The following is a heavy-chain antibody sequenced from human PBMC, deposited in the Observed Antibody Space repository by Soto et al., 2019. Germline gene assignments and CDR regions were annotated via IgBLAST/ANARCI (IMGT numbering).Heavy chain of an antibody. D-gene: IGHD3-10*01. CDR2: INHSGST. CDR3: ARGWFGVPNFDY. CDR1: GGSFSGYY. J-gene: IGHJ4*02. Sequence: SETLSLTCAVYGGSFSGYYWSWIRQPPGKGLEWIGEINHSGSTNYDPSIKSRVTISVDTSKNQLSLKLSSVTAADTAVYYCARGWFGVPNFDYWGQGTLVTVSS. V-gene: IGHV4-34*01.